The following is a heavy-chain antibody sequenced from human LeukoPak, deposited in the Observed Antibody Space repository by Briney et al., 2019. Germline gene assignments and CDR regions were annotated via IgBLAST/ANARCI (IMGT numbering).Heavy chain of an antibody. Sequence: SETLSLTCTVSGGSISSSSYYWGWIRQPPGKGLEWIGSIYYSGSTYYNPSLKSRVTISVDTSKNQFSLKLSSVTAADTAVYYCASRVLRYSDWSESNWFDPWGPGTLVTVSS. CDR1: GGSISSSSYY. V-gene: IGHV4-39*07. J-gene: IGHJ5*02. CDR2: IYYSGST. CDR3: ASRVLRYSDWSESNWFDP. D-gene: IGHD3-9*01.